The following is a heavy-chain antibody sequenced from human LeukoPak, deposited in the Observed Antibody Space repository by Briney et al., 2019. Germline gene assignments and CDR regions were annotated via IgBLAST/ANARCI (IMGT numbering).Heavy chain of an antibody. Sequence: GGSLRLSCAASGFTFSGYEMNWVRQAPGKGLEWVSYISSSGSTIYYADSVEGRFTISRDNAKNSLYLQMNSLRAEDTAVYYCARDIYGSGTTYFDYWGQGTLVTVSS. CDR2: ISSSGSTI. V-gene: IGHV3-48*03. CDR3: ARDIYGSGTTYFDY. J-gene: IGHJ4*02. CDR1: GFTFSGYE. D-gene: IGHD3-10*01.